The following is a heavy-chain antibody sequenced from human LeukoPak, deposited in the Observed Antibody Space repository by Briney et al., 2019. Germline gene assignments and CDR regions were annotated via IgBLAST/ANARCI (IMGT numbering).Heavy chain of an antibody. D-gene: IGHD1-26*01. V-gene: IGHV4-59*08. Sequence: SETLSLICTVSGGSISSYYLSWIRQPPGKGLEWVGYIYYSGSTNSNPSLKSRVTISVDPSKNQISLKLSSVATAGTAVYYRAEYTRGRNGMDVWGQGTTVTVSS. CDR3: AEYTRGRNGMDV. J-gene: IGHJ6*02. CDR1: GGSISSYY. CDR2: IYYSGST.